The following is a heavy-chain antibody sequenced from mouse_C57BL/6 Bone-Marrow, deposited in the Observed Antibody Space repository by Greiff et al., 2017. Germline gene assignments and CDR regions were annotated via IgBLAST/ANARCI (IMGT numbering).Heavy chain of an antibody. J-gene: IGHJ2*01. CDR2: INPSDSYT. V-gene: IGHV1-50*01. D-gene: IGHD1-1*01. Sequence: QVQLQQPGAELVKPGASVKLSCKASGYTFTSYWMQWVKQRPGQGLEWIGEINPSDSYTNYNQKFKGKATLTVDTSSSTAYMQLRSLTSEDSAVYYCARDLSTVVAEDYWGQGTTLPVSS. CDR3: ARDLSTVVAEDY. CDR1: GYTFTSYW.